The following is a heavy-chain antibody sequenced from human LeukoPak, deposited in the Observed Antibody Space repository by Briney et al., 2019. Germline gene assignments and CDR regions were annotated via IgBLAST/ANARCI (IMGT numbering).Heavy chain of an antibody. D-gene: IGHD3-22*01. CDR1: GYTFTNYT. Sequence: EASVKVSCKASGYTFTNYTINWVRLAPGQGLEWMGWIDTNTGNPTYAQGSAGRFVFSLDTSVTTTYLQISSLKAEGTAVYFCTRGRDTTGYFVYWGQGTLVTVSS. CDR3: TRGRDTTGYFVY. CDR2: IDTNTGNP. V-gene: IGHV7-4-1*02. J-gene: IGHJ4*02.